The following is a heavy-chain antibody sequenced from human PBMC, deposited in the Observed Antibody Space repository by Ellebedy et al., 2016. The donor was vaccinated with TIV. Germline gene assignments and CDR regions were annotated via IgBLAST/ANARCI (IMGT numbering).Heavy chain of an antibody. CDR2: ISYDGGISK. CDR1: GFTFSQYA. Sequence: PGGSLRLSCAASGFTFSQYAMHWVRQAPGKGLDWVALISYDGGISKYYSDSVKGRFTISRGNSKSTLYLQMNSLRAEDTAVYYCARELTGYYVGYWGQGTLVTVSS. D-gene: IGHD3-9*01. CDR3: ARELTGYYVGY. V-gene: IGHV3-30-3*01. J-gene: IGHJ4*02.